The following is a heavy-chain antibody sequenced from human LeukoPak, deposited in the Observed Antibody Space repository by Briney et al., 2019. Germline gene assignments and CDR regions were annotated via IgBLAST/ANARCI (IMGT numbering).Heavy chain of an antibody. D-gene: IGHD1-26*01. V-gene: IGHV3-48*01. CDR1: GFTFSSYS. Sequence: GGSLRLSCAASGFTFSSYSMNWVRQAPGKGLEWVSYISSSGSTIYYADSVKGRFTISRDNAKNSLYLQMNSLRAEDTAVYYCARIVGATGYAFDIWGQGTMVTVSS. CDR3: ARIVGATGYAFDI. CDR2: ISSSGSTI. J-gene: IGHJ3*02.